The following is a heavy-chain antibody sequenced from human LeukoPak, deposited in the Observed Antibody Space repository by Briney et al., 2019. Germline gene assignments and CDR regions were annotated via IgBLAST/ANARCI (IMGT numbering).Heavy chain of an antibody. CDR3: ASVDYGGNFSPIS. CDR1: GGSISSSNW. D-gene: IGHD4-23*01. V-gene: IGHV4-4*02. Sequence: SETLSLTCAVSGGSISSSNWWSWVRQPPGKGLEWIGEIYHSGSTNYNPSLKSRVTISVDKSKNQFSLKLSSVTAADTAVYYCASVDYGGNFSPISWGQGTLVTVSS. CDR2: IYHSGST. J-gene: IGHJ4*02.